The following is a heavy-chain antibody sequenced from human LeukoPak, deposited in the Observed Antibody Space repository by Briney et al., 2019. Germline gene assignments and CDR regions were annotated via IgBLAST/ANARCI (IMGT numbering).Heavy chain of an antibody. V-gene: IGHV4-4*07. CDR2: IYTSGST. CDR1: GGSISSYY. J-gene: IGHJ6*03. Sequence: SETLSLTCTVSGGSISSYYWSWIRQPAGKGLEWIGRIYTSGSTNYNPSLKSRVTISVDTSKNQFSLKLISVTAADTAVYYCARAPYGSATNNYYMDVWGKGTTVTVSS. D-gene: IGHD3-10*01. CDR3: ARAPYGSATNNYYMDV.